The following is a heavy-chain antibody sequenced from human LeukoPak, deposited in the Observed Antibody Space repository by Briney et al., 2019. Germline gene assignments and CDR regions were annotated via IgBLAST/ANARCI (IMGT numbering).Heavy chain of an antibody. CDR1: GFTFSSYE. J-gene: IGHJ4*02. CDR2: ISSSGSTI. V-gene: IGHV3-48*03. CDR3: ARVNYGSGSDY. D-gene: IGHD3-22*01. Sequence: GGSLRLSCAASGFTFSSYEMNWVRQAPGKGLEWVSYISSSGSTIYYADSVKGRFTISRDNAKNSLYLQMNSLRAEDTAVYYCARVNYGSGSDYWGQGTLVTVSS.